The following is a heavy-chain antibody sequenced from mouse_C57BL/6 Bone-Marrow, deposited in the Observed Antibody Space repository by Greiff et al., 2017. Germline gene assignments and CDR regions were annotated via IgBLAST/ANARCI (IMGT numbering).Heavy chain of an antibody. Sequence: VQLQQPGAELVRPGTSVKLSCKASGYTFTSYWMHWVKQRPGQGLEWIGVIDPSDSYTNYNQKFKGKATLTVDTSSSTAYMQLSSLTSEDSAVYYWASGRLRRAWFAYWGQGTLVTVSA. CDR1: GYTFTSYW. CDR3: ASGRLRRAWFAY. CDR2: IDPSDSYT. J-gene: IGHJ3*01. D-gene: IGHD2-4*01. V-gene: IGHV1-59*01.